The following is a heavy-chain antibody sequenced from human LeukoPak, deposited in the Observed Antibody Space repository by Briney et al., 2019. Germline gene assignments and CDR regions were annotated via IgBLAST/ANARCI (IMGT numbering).Heavy chain of an antibody. CDR3: ARDQGGERWFDP. J-gene: IGHJ5*02. D-gene: IGHD3-16*01. CDR2: ISSGSSFI. CDR1: GFTFGFYA. V-gene: IGHV3-21*01. Sequence: VGSLRLSSAASGFTFGFYAMNSGHEAPGEGLECGSSISSGSSFIYYADSVKGRFTISRDNAKNSLYLQMNSLRAEDTAIYYCARDQGGERWFDPWGQGTLVSVSS.